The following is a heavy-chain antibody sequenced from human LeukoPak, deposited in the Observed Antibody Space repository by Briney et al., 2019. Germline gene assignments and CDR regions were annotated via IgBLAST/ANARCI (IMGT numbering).Heavy chain of an antibody. Sequence: GGSLKLSCTASGFSISSYDMNWVRQAPGKGLEWVSSISPKSDFIYYSDSVRGRFTISRDNADNSLYLQMNSLRAEDTAVYYCARADCSASTCYLRRSWFDPWGQGTLVTVSS. CDR2: ISPKSDFI. CDR1: GFSISSYD. V-gene: IGHV3-21*01. J-gene: IGHJ5*02. CDR3: ARADCSASTCYLRRSWFDP. D-gene: IGHD3-9*01.